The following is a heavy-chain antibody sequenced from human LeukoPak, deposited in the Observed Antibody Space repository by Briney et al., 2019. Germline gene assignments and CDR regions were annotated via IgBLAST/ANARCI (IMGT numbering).Heavy chain of an antibody. V-gene: IGHV3-30-3*01. J-gene: IGHJ3*01. CDR2: ISYDGSNK. CDR1: GFTFSSYA. D-gene: IGHD6-13*01. CDR3: AREQGMDV. Sequence: QPGRSLRLSCAASGFTFSSYAMHWVRQAPGKGLEWVAVISYDGSNKYYADSVKGRFTISRDNSKNTLYLQMNSLRAEDTAVYYCAREQGMDVWGQGTMVTVSS.